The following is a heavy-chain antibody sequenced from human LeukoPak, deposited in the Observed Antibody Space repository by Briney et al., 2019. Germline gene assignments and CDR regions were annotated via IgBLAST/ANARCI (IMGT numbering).Heavy chain of an antibody. CDR3: AREGSGSYSTVD. V-gene: IGHV1-69*04. Sequence: SVKVSCKASGGTLSSYAISWVRQAPGQGLEWMGRIIPILGIANYAQKFQGRVTITADKSTSTAYMELSSLRSEDTAVYYCAREGSGSYSTVDWGQGTLVTVSS. CDR2: IIPILGIA. CDR1: GGTLSSYA. D-gene: IGHD1-26*01. J-gene: IGHJ4*02.